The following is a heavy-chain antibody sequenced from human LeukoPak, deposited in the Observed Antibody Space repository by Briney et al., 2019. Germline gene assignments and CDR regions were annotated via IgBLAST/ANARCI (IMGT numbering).Heavy chain of an antibody. CDR2: IIPIFGTA. J-gene: IGHJ3*02. Sequence: SVKVSCKASGGAFSSYAISWVRQAPGQGLEWMGGIIPIFGTANYTQKFQGRVTITADESTSTAYMELSSLRSEDTAVYYCARDLSDAFDIWGQGTMVTVSS. V-gene: IGHV1-69*01. CDR3: ARDLSDAFDI. CDR1: GGAFSSYA.